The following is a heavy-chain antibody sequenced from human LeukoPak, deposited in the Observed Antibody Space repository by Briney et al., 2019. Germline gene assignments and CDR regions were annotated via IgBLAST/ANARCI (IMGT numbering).Heavy chain of an antibody. D-gene: IGHD2-2*01. CDR3: ARRSASTNWYFDL. CDR1: GGSISRYY. J-gene: IGHJ2*01. V-gene: IGHV4-59*08. CDR2: IYYSGST. Sequence: SETLTLICTVSGGSISRYYWSWIRQPPGKGLEWIGYIYYSGSTNYNPSLKSRVTISVDTSKNQFSLKLSSVTAADTAVYYCARRSASTNWYFDLWGRGTLVTVSS.